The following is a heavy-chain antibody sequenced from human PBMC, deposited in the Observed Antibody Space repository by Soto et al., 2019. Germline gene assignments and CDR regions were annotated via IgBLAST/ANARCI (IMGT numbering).Heavy chain of an antibody. CDR1: GFTFDDYA. CDR3: YGRPYGSGSYNSDH. CDR2: ISWNSGGI. Sequence: EVQLVESGGGLVQPCRSLRLSCAASGFTFDDYAMHWVRQAPGKGLEWVSGISWNSGGIGYADSVKGRFTISRDNAKNSLYLQMNSLRTEDTALYYCYGRPYGSGSYNSDHWGQGTLVTVSS. J-gene: IGHJ5*02. V-gene: IGHV3-9*01. D-gene: IGHD3-10*01.